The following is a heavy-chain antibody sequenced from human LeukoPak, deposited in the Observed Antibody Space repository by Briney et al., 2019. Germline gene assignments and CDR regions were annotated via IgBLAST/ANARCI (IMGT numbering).Heavy chain of an antibody. D-gene: IGHD4-17*01. CDR3: ARGHGRRYWYFDL. CDR1: GGSFSGYY. V-gene: IGHV4-34*01. Sequence: SETLSLTCAVYGGSFSGYYWSWIHQPPGKGLEWIGEINHSGSTNYNPSLKSRVTISVDTSKNQFSLKLSSVTAADTAVYYCARGHGRRYWYFDLWGRGTLVTVSS. J-gene: IGHJ2*01. CDR2: INHSGST.